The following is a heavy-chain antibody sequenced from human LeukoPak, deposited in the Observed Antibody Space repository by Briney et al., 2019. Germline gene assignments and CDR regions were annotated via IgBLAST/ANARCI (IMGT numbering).Heavy chain of an antibody. CDR2: INHSGST. D-gene: IGHD6-13*01. CDR3: ARDSVYSSAWSDYHHYGMDV. CDR1: GGSISSYY. V-gene: IGHV4-34*01. Sequence: SETLSLTCTVSGGSISSYYWSWIRQPPGKGLEWIGEINHSGSTNYNPSLKSRVTISVDTSKNQFSLKLSSVTAADTAVYYCARDSVYSSAWSDYHHYGMDVWGQGTTVTVSS. J-gene: IGHJ6*02.